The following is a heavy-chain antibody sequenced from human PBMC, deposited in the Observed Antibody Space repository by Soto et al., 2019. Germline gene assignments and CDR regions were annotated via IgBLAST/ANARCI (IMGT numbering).Heavy chain of an antibody. CDR2: IDPSDSYT. Sequence: GESLKISCKGSGYSFTSYWISWVRQMPGKGLEWMGRIDPSDSYTNYSPSFQGHVTISADKSISTAYLQWSSLKASDTAMYYCARHKEWARLELPRALDIWGQGTMVTVSS. CDR3: ARHKEWARLELPRALDI. CDR1: GYSFTSYW. J-gene: IGHJ3*02. V-gene: IGHV5-10-1*01. D-gene: IGHD1-7*01.